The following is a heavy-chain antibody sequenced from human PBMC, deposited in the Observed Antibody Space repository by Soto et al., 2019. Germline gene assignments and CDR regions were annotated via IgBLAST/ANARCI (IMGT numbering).Heavy chain of an antibody. D-gene: IGHD2-15*01. CDR2: TRNKANSDTT. Sequence: GGSLRLSCAASGFTFSDHYMDWVRQAPGKGLEWVGRTRNKANSDTTEYAASVKGRFTISRDDSKNSLYLQMNSLKTEDTAVYYCARGGYCSDRSCHSDYHAMDVWGQGTTVTVPS. V-gene: IGHV3-72*01. CDR3: ARGGYCSDRSCHSDYHAMDV. J-gene: IGHJ6*02. CDR1: GFTFSDHY.